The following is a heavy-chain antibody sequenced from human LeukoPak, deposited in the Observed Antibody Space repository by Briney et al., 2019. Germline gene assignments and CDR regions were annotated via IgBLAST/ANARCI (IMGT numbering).Heavy chain of an antibody. CDR2: IKQDGSEK. Sequence: GGSLRLSCAASGFTFSDYWMHWVRQAPGKGLEWVANIKQDGSEKYYVDSVKGRFTISRDNAKNSLYLQMNSLRAEDTAVYYCGKAMDYWGQGTLVTVSS. CDR3: GKAMDY. CDR1: GFTFSDYW. V-gene: IGHV3-7*03. J-gene: IGHJ4*02.